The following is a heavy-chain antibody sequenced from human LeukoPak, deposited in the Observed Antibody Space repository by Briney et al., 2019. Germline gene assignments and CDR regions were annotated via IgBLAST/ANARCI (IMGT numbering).Heavy chain of an antibody. CDR2: ISAYNGNT. J-gene: IGHJ6*02. D-gene: IGHD2-8*01. CDR3: ARDSYCTNGVCYPGTYYCYGMDV. CDR1: GYTFTSYG. Sequence: ASVKVSCKASGYTFTSYGFSWVRQAPGQGLEWMGWISAYNGNTNYAQKLQGRVTMTTDTSTSTAYMELRSLRSDDTAVYYCARDSYCTNGVCYPGTYYCYGMDVWGQGTTVTVSS. V-gene: IGHV1-18*01.